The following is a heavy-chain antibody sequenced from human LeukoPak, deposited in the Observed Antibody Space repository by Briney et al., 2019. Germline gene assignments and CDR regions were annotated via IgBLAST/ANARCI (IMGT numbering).Heavy chain of an antibody. D-gene: IGHD6-13*01. CDR2: IYHSGST. CDR1: GYSISSGYY. J-gene: IGHJ6*03. CDR3: ARAQQLVKDYYYYYMDV. Sequence: SGTLSLTCTVSGYSISSGYYWGWIRQPPGKGLEWIGSIYHSGSTYYNPSLKSRVTISVDTSKNQFSLKLSSVTAADTAVYYCARAQQLVKDYYYYYMDVWGKGTTVTVSS. V-gene: IGHV4-38-2*02.